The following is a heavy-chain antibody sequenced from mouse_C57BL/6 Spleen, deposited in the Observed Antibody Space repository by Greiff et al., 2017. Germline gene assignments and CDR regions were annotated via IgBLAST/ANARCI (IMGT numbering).Heavy chain of an antibody. CDR1: GYTFTSYW. CDR2: IDPSDSET. CDR3: ARGGSSGTDYAMDY. J-gene: IGHJ4*01. Sequence: QVHVKQPGAELVRPGSSVKLSCKASGYTFTSYWMHWVKQRPIQGLEWIGNIDPSDSETHYNQKFKDKATLTVDKSSSTAYMQLSSLTSEDSAVYYCARGGSSGTDYAMDYWGQGTSVTVSS. D-gene: IGHD3-2*02. V-gene: IGHV1-52*01.